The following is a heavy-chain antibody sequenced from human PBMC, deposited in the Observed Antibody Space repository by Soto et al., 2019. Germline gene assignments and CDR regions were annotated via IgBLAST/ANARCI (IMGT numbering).Heavy chain of an antibody. D-gene: IGHD2-21*02. Sequence: PSETLSLTCTVSGGSINSDSYHWTWIRQSPGKSLEWIGYIHHSGAFLYNPSFKSRLTISVDTSKNQFSLHLSSVTDADTAVYFCAREDDGGDSLDVWGQGTTVTVSS. CDR3: AREDDGGDSLDV. J-gene: IGHJ6*02. CDR2: IHHSGAF. V-gene: IGHV4-30-4*08. CDR1: GGSINSDSYH.